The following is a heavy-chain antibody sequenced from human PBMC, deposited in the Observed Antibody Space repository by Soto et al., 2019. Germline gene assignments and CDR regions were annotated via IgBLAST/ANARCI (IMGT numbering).Heavy chain of an antibody. V-gene: IGHV3-13*04. D-gene: IGHD3-10*01. CDR3: ARGRFGELSENWFDP. Sequence: EVQLVESGGGLVQPGGSLRLSCAASGFTFSSYDMHWVRQATGKGLEWVSAIGTAGDTYYPGSVKGRFTISRENAKNSLYLQMNSLRAGDTAVYYCARGRFGELSENWFDPWGQGTLVTVSS. J-gene: IGHJ5*02. CDR2: IGTAGDT. CDR1: GFTFSSYD.